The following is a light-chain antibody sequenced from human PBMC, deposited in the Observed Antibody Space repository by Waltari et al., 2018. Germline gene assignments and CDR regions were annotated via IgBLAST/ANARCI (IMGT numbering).Light chain of an antibody. V-gene: IGKV1-9*01. CDR1: QGIGSS. Sequence: DIQLTQSPSFLSASVGDRGTITCRASQGIGSSLTWYQLTAGKAPMLLIYAASTLQAGVPSRFSASGSGTDFTLTISSVRPEDFAIYYCQQFSIYPITFGGGTKVEVK. CDR2: AAS. J-gene: IGKJ4*01. CDR3: QQFSIYPIT.